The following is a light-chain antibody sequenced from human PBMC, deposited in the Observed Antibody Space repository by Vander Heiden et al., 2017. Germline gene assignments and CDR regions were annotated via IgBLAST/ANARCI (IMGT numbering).Light chain of an antibody. Sequence: DIPLTQSPSFLSASVGDRVTITCRASQGVSTHLAWYQQKPGKAPKLLIYAASTLQSGVPARFSGSGSGTEFTLTISSLQPEDFATYHCHQFNTYPRTFGPGTKVEIK. CDR2: AAS. V-gene: IGKV1-9*01. CDR3: HQFNTYPRT. J-gene: IGKJ1*01. CDR1: QGVSTH.